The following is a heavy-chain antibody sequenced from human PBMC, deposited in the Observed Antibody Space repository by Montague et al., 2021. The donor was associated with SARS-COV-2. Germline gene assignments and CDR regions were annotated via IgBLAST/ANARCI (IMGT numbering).Heavy chain of an antibody. D-gene: IGHD1/OR15-1a*01. J-gene: IGHJ3*02. CDR1: GFSLSSYS. V-gene: IGHV3-48*02. Sequence: SLRLSCAASGFSLSSYSMHWVRQAPGRGLEWVSYFSGSSTKMNFADSVKGRFTISRDIAKNSLYLQMDSLTDEDTAVYYCARDAGYNWNTEAYALDMWGQGTMVVVSS. CDR2: FSGSSTKM. CDR3: ARDAGYNWNTEAYALDM.